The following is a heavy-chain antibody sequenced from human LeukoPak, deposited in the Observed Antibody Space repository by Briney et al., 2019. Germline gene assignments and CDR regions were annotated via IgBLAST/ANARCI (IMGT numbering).Heavy chain of an antibody. CDR2: IYHSGST. J-gene: IGHJ6*03. CDR3: ARVVWGYGSGSYEYYYYMDV. V-gene: IGHV4-38-2*02. CDR1: GYSISSGYY. Sequence: SETLSLTCTVSGYSISSGYYWGWIRQPPGKGLEWIGSIYHSGSTYYNPSLKSRVTISVDTSRNQFSLKLSSVTAADTAVYYCARVVWGYGSGSYEYYYYMDVWGKGTTVTISS. D-gene: IGHD3-10*01.